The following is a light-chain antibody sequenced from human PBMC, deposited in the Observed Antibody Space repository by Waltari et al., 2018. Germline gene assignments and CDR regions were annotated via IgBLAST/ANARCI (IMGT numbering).Light chain of an antibody. CDR1: QSVLHSFNNNNY. J-gene: IGKJ4*01. Sequence: DIVMTQSPDSLAVSLGEEATINCKSSQSVLHSFNNNNYLAWYQQKPGQPPKLLIYWASTRESGVPDRFSGSGSGTDFTLTISSLQAEDVAVYYCQQYYSSPPTFGGGTKVEIK. CDR2: WAS. V-gene: IGKV4-1*01. CDR3: QQYYSSPPT.